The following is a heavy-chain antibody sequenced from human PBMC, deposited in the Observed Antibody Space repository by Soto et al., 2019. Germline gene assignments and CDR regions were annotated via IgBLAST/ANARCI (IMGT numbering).Heavy chain of an antibody. V-gene: IGHV4-59*12. D-gene: IGHD2-2*01. CDR1: EGTSINFG. J-gene: IGHJ4*02. Sequence: VILPLTYTVAEGTSINFGGRRIIKKPGKGLEWLGYIYYNGSTNYNPSLKSRFTISRNNAKNCLYLKRSSLRVEDTGVYYCAGDDWGPAHIRGQGTPVTVSS. CDR3: AGDDWGPAHI. CDR2: IYYNGST.